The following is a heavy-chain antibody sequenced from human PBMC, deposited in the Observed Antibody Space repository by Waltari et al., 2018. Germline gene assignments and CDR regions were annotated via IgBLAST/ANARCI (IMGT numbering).Heavy chain of an antibody. CDR3: ARDRGHRSRHFDY. CDR1: GGTFSSYA. D-gene: IGHD6-6*01. V-gene: IGHV1-69*15. J-gene: IGHJ4*02. CDR2: IIPIFGTA. Sequence: QVQLVQSGAEVQKPGSSVKVSCKASGGTFSSYAIRRVRQAPGQGLEWMGRIIPIFGTANYAQKFQGRVTITADASTSTAYMELSSLRSEDTAVYYCARDRGHRSRHFDYWGQGTLVTVSS.